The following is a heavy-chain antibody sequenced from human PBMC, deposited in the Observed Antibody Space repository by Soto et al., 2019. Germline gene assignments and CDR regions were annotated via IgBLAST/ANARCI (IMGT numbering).Heavy chain of an antibody. CDR2: LSYLGTT. CDR1: NDSIRSGTYY. D-gene: IGHD6-19*01. CDR3: ATGRSDSGWYQEHF. V-gene: IGHV4-39*01. Sequence: PSETLSLTCTVSNDSIRSGTYYWAWIRQPPGRGLEWIGSLSYLGTTDYNPSLKSRVTISKDASKNQFSLKLTSMTAADTAVYYCATGRSDSGWYQEHFWGQGPLVTVSS. J-gene: IGHJ4*02.